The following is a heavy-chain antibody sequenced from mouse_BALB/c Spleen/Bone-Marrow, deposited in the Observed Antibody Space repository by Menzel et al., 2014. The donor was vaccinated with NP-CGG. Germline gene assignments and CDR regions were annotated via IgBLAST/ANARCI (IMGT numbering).Heavy chain of an antibody. CDR2: INPYSGCT. J-gene: IGHJ4*01. CDR1: GYSFTGYT. Sequence: EVQLQQSGPELVKPGASMKISCKASGYSFTGYTMNWVKQSHGKNLEWIGLINPYSGCTSYNQKFKGKATLTVDKSSGTAYMELLSLTSEDSAVYYCARWDYYGYAMDYWGQGTSVTVAS. D-gene: IGHD1-1*01. V-gene: IGHV1-18*01. CDR3: ARWDYYGYAMDY.